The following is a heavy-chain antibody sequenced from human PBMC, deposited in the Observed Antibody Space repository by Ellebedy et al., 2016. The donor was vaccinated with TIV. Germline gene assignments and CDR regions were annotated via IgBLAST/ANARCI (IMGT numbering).Heavy chain of an antibody. CDR2: IYSGGST. J-gene: IGHJ3*02. Sequence: GESLKISXAASGFTVSSNYMSWVRQAPGKGLEWVSVIYSGGSTYYADSVKGRFTISRDNSKNTLYLQMNSLRAEDTAVYYCARDLVPAAIHDAFDIWGQGTMVTVSS. D-gene: IGHD2-2*01. CDR3: ARDLVPAAIHDAFDI. CDR1: GFTVSSNY. V-gene: IGHV3-53*01.